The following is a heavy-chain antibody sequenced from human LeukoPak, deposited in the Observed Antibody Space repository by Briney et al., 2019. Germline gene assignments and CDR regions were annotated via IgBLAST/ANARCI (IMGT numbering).Heavy chain of an antibody. CDR2: ISYDGSNK. CDR3: ARDLEYPVGYYFDY. J-gene: IGHJ4*02. CDR1: GYTFSNYG. D-gene: IGHD6-6*01. Sequence: SCKTSGYTFSNYGISWVRQAPGKGLEWVAVISYDGSNKYYADSVKGRFTISRDNSKNTLYLQMNSLRAEDTAVYYCARDLEYPVGYYFDYWGQGTLVTVSS. V-gene: IGHV3-30*04.